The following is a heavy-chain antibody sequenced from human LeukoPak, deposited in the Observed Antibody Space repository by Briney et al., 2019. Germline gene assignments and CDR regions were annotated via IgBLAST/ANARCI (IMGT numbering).Heavy chain of an antibody. CDR2: IYYSGST. V-gene: IGHV4-31*01. CDR1: GGSISSGGYY. Sequence: SQTLSLTCTVSGGSISSGGYYWSWIRQHPGKGREWIGYIYYSGSTYYNPSLESQVTISVDTSKNQFSLKLSSVTAADTAVYYCVRGVRVVVVVAAAYFDYWGQGTLVTVSS. CDR3: VRGVRVVVVVAAAYFDY. J-gene: IGHJ4*02. D-gene: IGHD2-15*01.